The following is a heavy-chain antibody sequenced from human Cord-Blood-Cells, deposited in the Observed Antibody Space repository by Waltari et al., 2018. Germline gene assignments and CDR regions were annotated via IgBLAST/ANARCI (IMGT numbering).Heavy chain of an antibody. D-gene: IGHD2-2*01. CDR2: INHSGST. V-gene: IGHV4-34*01. CDR1: GGSFSGYY. Sequence: QVQLQQWGAGLLKPSETLSLTCAVYGGSFSGYYLSRIRQPPGKGLEWIGEINHSGSTNYNPSLKSRVTISVDTSKNQFSLKLSSVTAADTAVYYCASGVVVVPAATSRSWYFDLWGRGTLVTVSS. CDR3: ASGVVVVPAATSRSWYFDL. J-gene: IGHJ2*01.